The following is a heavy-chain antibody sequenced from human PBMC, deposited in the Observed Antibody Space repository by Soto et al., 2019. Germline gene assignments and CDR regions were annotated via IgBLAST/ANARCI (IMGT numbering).Heavy chain of an antibody. D-gene: IGHD3-3*01. CDR1: GGTFSSYA. CDR2: IIPIFGTA. V-gene: IGHV1-69*13. CDR3: ARVHGGLRFLEWHTVDV. Sequence: SVTVSCKASGGTFSSYAISWVRQAPGQGLEWMGGIIPIFGTANYAQKFQGRVTITADESTSTAYMELSSLRSEDAAVYYCARVHGGLRFLEWHTVDVWGQGTTVTVSS. J-gene: IGHJ6*02.